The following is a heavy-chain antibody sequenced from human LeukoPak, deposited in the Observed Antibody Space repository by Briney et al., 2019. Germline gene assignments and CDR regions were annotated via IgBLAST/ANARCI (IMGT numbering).Heavy chain of an antibody. Sequence: GGSLRLSCAASGFTFSSYSMNWVRQAPGKGLEWVSSISSSSSYTYYADPVKGRFTISSNNAKNSLYMQMNMLTAEATAVYYCARCGGWAPYYFDYWGQGALATVSS. D-gene: IGHD6-19*01. CDR1: GFTFSSYS. CDR2: ISSSSSYT. J-gene: IGHJ4*02. V-gene: IGHV3-21*01. CDR3: ARCGGWAPYYFDY.